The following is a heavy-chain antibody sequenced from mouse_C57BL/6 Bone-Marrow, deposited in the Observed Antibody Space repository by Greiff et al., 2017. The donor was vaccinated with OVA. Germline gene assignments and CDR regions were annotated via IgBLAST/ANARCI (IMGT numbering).Heavy chain of an antibody. J-gene: IGHJ2*01. D-gene: IGHD1-1*01. CDR2: IYPGSGNT. CDR1: GYTFTDYY. CDR3: ARGITVVATDYFDY. Sequence: VKLQQSGAELVRPGASVKLSCKASGYTFTDYYINWVEQRPGQGLEWIARIYPGSGNTYYNEKFKGKATLTAEKSSSTAYMQLSSLTSEDSAVYFCARGITVVATDYFDYWGQGTTLTVSS. V-gene: IGHV1-76*01.